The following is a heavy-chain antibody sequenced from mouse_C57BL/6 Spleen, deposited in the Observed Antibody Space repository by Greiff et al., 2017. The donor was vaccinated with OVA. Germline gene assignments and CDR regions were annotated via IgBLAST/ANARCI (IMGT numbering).Heavy chain of an antibody. CDR2: INPNNGGT. J-gene: IGHJ3*01. V-gene: IGHV1-26*01. D-gene: IGHD3-2*02. Sequence: VQLQQSGPELVQPGASVQLSCKASGYTFTDYYMNWVKQSHGKSLEWIGDINPNNGGTSYNQKFKGKATLTVDKSSSTAYMELRSLTSEDSAVYYCARRLLRGFAYWGQGTLVTVSA. CDR3: ARRLLRGFAY. CDR1: GYTFTDYY.